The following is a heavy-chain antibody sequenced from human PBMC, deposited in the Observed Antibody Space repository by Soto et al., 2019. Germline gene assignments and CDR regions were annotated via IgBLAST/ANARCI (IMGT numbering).Heavy chain of an antibody. CDR3: ARGSYYGSGSA. V-gene: IGHV4-61*01. CDR2: IYYSGST. J-gene: IGHJ4*02. CDR1: GGSVSSGSYY. Sequence: SETLSLTCTVSGGSVSSGSYYWSWIRQPPGKGLEWIGSIYYSGSTNYNPSLKSRVTISVDTSKNQFSLKLSSVTAADPAVYCCARGSYYGSGSAWDQGTLVAVSS. D-gene: IGHD3-10*01.